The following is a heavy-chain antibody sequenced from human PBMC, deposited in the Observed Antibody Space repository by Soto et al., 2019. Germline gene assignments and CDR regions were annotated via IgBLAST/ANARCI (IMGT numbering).Heavy chain of an antibody. J-gene: IGHJ4*02. D-gene: IGHD3-22*01. CDR3: ARDPGLGTYYYDSSEEPAFDY. Sequence: GGSLRLSCAASGFTFSSYSMNWVRQAPGKGLEWVSSISSSSSYIYYADSVKGRFTISRDNAKNSLYLQMNSLRAEDTAVYYCARDPGLGTYYYDSSEEPAFDYWGQGTLVTVSS. CDR1: GFTFSSYS. CDR2: ISSSSSYI. V-gene: IGHV3-21*01.